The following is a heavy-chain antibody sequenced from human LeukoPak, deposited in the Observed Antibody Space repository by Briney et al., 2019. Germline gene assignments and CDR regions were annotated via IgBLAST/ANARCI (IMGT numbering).Heavy chain of an antibody. J-gene: IGHJ4*02. V-gene: IGHV3-21*06. CDR3: AKDLNTVTTAFFVH. CDR2: ISSSSTYI. Sequence: PGGSLRLSCAASGFTFSSYSMNWVRQAPGKGLEWVSSISSSSTYIYYADSVKGRFTISRDNAKNSLYLQMNSLRAEDTAMYYCAKDLNTVTTAFFVHCGQGTLVTVSS. D-gene: IGHD4-11*01. CDR1: GFTFSSYS.